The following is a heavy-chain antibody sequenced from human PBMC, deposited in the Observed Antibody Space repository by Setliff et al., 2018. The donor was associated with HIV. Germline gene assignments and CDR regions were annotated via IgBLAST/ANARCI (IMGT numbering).Heavy chain of an antibody. V-gene: IGHV4-4*02. D-gene: IGHD3-10*01. Sequence: PSETLSLTCGVSGGSISGTKWWSWVRQPPGKGLEWIGEIYHSGSTNYKPSLKTRVTISVDKSKNQFSLRLTSVTAADPAVYYCAASLVRGVIRDWGQGTLVTVSS. CDR2: IYHSGST. CDR1: GGSISGTKW. CDR3: AASLVRGVIRD. J-gene: IGHJ4*02.